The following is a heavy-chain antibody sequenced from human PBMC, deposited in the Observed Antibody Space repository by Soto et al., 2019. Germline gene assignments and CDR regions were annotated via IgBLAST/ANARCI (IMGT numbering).Heavy chain of an antibody. V-gene: IGHV1-3*05. D-gene: IGHD2-21*02. J-gene: IGHJ4*02. Sequence: QGQLVQSGAEEKKPGASVKVSCKASGYTFTSYAMHWVRQAPGQRLEWMGWINAGNGNTKYSQKFQGRVTISRDTAASTAYMERSILRSEDTAVYYCAMSIGVVTALDYWGQGTLVTVSS. CDR2: INAGNGNT. CDR3: AMSIGVVTALDY. CDR1: GYTFTSYA.